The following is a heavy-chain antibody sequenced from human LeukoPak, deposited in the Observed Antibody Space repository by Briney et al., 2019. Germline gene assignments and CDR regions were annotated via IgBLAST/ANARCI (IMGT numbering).Heavy chain of an antibody. Sequence: SVKVSCKASGGTFSSYAISWVRQAPGQGLEWIGRIIPIFGTANYAQKFQGRVTITTDESTSTAYMELSSLRSEDTAVYYCARGRWVYGDFWSGSYFDYWGQGTLVTVSS. CDR3: ARGRWVYGDFWSGSYFDY. CDR2: IIPIFGTA. CDR1: GGTFSSYA. J-gene: IGHJ4*02. V-gene: IGHV1-69*05. D-gene: IGHD3-3*01.